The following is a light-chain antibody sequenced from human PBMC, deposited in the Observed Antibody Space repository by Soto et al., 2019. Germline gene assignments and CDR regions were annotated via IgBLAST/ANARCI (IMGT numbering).Light chain of an antibody. CDR3: QQFDSYPST. Sequence: DIPMSQSAATLSASVGARVPITGRASQSISRWLTWYQQKPGKAPKLLIYEASSLESGVPSRFSGSGSGTEFTLTIGGLQPEDFATYYCQQFDSYPSTFGQGTRLEIK. V-gene: IGKV1-5*01. CDR2: EAS. CDR1: QSISRW. J-gene: IGKJ5*01.